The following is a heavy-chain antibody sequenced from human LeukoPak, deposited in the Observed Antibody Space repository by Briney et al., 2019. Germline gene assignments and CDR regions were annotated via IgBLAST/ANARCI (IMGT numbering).Heavy chain of an antibody. Sequence: SETLSLTCTVSGGSVSSGSYYWSWIRQPPGTGLEWIGYIYYSGSTNYNPSLKSRVTISIDTSKNQFSLKLSSVTAADTAVYYCARDHTASGGMDVWGQGTTVTVSS. CDR3: ARDHTASGGMDV. CDR1: GGSVSSGSYY. D-gene: IGHD5-18*01. J-gene: IGHJ6*02. CDR2: IYYSGST. V-gene: IGHV4-61*01.